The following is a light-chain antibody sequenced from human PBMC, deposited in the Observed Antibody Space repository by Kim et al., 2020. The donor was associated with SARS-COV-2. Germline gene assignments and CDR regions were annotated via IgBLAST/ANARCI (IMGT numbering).Light chain of an antibody. CDR3: QQCDDLPLT. V-gene: IGKV1-33*01. Sequence: ASVGDRVTITCQASQDISKYLIWYQQKPGKAPKVLIYEASNLETGVPSRFSGSGSGTDFTFTINNLQPEDIGTYYCQQCDDLPLTFGGGTKVDIK. CDR2: EAS. J-gene: IGKJ4*01. CDR1: QDISKY.